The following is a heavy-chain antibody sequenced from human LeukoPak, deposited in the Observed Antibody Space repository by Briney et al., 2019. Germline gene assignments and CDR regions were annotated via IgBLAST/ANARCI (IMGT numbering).Heavy chain of an antibody. CDR3: AKSGYCSSTSCYPRRYYYYGMDV. V-gene: IGHV3-23*01. D-gene: IGHD2-2*01. J-gene: IGHJ6*04. Sequence: PGGSLRLSCAASGFTFSSYAMSWVRQAPGKGLEWVSAISGSGGSTYYADSVKGRFTISRDNSKNTLYLQMNSLRAEDTAVYYCAKSGYCSSTSCYPRRYYYYGMDVWGKGTTVTVSS. CDR2: ISGSGGST. CDR1: GFTFSSYA.